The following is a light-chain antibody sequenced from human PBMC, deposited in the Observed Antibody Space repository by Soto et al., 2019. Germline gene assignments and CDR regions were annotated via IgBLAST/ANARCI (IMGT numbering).Light chain of an antibody. CDR3: SSYTSSSTLWV. CDR2: EVS. Sequence: QSALTQPASVSGSPGQSITISCTGNSSDVGGYNYVSWYQQHPGKAPKLMIYEVSNRPSGVSNRFSGSKSGNTASLTISGLQAEDEADYYCSSYTSSSTLWVFGGGTKVTVL. V-gene: IGLV2-14*01. J-gene: IGLJ3*02. CDR1: SSDVGGYNY.